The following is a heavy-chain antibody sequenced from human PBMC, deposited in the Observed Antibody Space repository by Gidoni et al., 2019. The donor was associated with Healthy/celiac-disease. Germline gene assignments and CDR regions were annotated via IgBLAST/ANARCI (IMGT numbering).Heavy chain of an antibody. Sequence: AASGFTFSNAWMSWVRQAPGKGLEWVGRIKSKTDGGTTDYAAPVKGRFTISRDDSKNTLYLQMNSLKTEDTAVYYCTTESLITFGGEAPSTDYWGQGTLVTVSS. CDR2: IKSKTDGGTT. D-gene: IGHD3-16*01. CDR3: TTESLITFGGEAPSTDY. CDR1: GFTFSNAW. J-gene: IGHJ4*02. V-gene: IGHV3-15*01.